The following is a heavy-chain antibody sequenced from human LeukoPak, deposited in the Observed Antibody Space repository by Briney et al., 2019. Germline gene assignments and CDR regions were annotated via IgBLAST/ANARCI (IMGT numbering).Heavy chain of an antibody. D-gene: IGHD3-3*01. V-gene: IGHV3-23*01. CDR1: GFTFDDYA. CDR3: AKGFYDFWSDQYCFDY. J-gene: IGHJ4*02. CDR2: ISGSGGST. Sequence: GGSLRLSCAASGFTFDDYAMHWVRQAPGKGLEWVSAISGSGGSTYYADSVKGRFTISRDNSKNTLYLQMNSLRAEDTAVYYCAKGFYDFWSDQYCFDYWGQGTLVTVSS.